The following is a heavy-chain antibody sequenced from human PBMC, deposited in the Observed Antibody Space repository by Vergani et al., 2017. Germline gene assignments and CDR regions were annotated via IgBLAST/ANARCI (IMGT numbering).Heavy chain of an antibody. CDR1: DSSIMTNPY. V-gene: IGHV4-38-2*01. Sequence: QVQLQESGPGLVKPSETLTPTCDVSDSSIMTNPYWGWFRQSPGKGLEWIGCIHHSGATHYNSSLKSRVSISIVSSSKFSLSLTSVTAADTAIYYCARHRGSGGFFPSSYFYGIDVWGHGTTVTVSS. D-gene: IGHD3-10*01. CDR3: ARHRGSGGFFPSSYFYGIDV. CDR2: IHHSGAT. J-gene: IGHJ6*02.